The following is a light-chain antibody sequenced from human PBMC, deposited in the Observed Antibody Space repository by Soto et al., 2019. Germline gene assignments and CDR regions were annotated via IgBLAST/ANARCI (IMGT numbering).Light chain of an antibody. CDR3: AAWDDSLSGGV. CDR1: SSNIGRNY. V-gene: IGLV1-47*01. CDR2: RNN. Sequence: QSVLTQPPSAFGPPGKRVTSLGPGSSSNIGRNYVYWYQQLPETAPKLLTYRNNQRPSGVPDRFSGSKSGTSASLAISGLRSEDEADYYCAAWDDSLSGGVFGGGTKLTVL. J-gene: IGLJ3*02.